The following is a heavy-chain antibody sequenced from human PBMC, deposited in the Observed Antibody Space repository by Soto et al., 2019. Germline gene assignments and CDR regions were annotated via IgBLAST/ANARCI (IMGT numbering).Heavy chain of an antibody. CDR3: ARLPAGGYFDY. CDR1: GGSISSSSYY. V-gene: IGHV4-39*01. J-gene: IGHJ4*02. Sequence: QLQLQESGPGLVKPSETLSLTCTVSGGSISSSSYYWGWIRQPPGKGLEWIGSIYYSGSTYYNPSLKSRVTISVDTSKNQFSLKLSSVTAADTAVYYCARLPAGGYFDYWGQGTLVTVSS. CDR2: IYYSGST. D-gene: IGHD3-10*01.